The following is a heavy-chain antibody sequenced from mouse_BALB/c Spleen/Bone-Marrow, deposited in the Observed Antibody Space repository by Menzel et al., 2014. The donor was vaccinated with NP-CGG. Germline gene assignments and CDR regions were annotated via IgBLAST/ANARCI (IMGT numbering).Heavy chain of an antibody. V-gene: IGHV1S137*01. D-gene: IGHD2-4*01. CDR2: ISTYYGDA. CDR3: ARVITTGYYGMDY. CDR1: GYTFTDYT. Sequence: QVQLKESGAELVRPGVSVKISCKGSGYTFTDYTMHWVKQSHAKRLEWIGVISTYYGDASYNQKFKGKATMIVDKSSSTAYMELARLTSEDSAIYYCARVITTGYYGMDYWGQGTSVTVSS. J-gene: IGHJ4*01.